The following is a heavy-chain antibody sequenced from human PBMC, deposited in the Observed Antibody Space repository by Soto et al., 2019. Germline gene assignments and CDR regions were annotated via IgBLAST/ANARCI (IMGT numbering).Heavy chain of an antibody. CDR3: AREGYFDWLLSLGAFDS. V-gene: IGHV1-69*04. D-gene: IGHD3-9*01. J-gene: IGHJ3*02. CDR1: GGTFSSYT. CDR2: IIPILGIA. Sequence: SVKVSCKASGGTFSSYTISWVRQAPGQGLEWMGRIIPILGIANYAQKFQGRVTITADKSTSTAYMELSSLRSEDTAVYYCAREGYFDWLLSLGAFDSWGQGTMVTVSS.